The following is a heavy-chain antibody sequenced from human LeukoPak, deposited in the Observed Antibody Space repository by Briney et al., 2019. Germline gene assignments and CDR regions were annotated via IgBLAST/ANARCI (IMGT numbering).Heavy chain of an antibody. CDR2: TYYRSKWYN. V-gene: IGHV6-1*01. CDR3: ARSVGWAAAGYRYYYYGMDV. J-gene: IGHJ6*02. Sequence: QTLSLTCAISGDSVSSNSAAWNWIRQSPSRGLEWLGRTYYRSKWYNDYVVSVKSRITINPDTSKNQFSLQLNSVTPEDTAVYYCARSVGWAAAGYRYYYYGMDVWGQGTTVTVSS. D-gene: IGHD6-13*01. CDR1: GDSVSSNSAA.